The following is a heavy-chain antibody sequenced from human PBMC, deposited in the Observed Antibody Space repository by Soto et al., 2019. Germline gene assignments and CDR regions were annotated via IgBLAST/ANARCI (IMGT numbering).Heavy chain of an antibody. V-gene: IGHV3-64D*09. CDR2: ISSNGGST. J-gene: IGHJ1*01. CDR3: VKDSAAAATAEYFQH. D-gene: IGHD6-13*01. Sequence: GRSLRLSCSASGFTFSSYAMHWVRQAPGKGLEYVSAISSNGGSTYYADSVKGRFTISRDNSKNTLYLQMSSLRAEDTAVYYCVKDSAAAATAEYFQHWGQGTLVTVSS. CDR1: GFTFSSYA.